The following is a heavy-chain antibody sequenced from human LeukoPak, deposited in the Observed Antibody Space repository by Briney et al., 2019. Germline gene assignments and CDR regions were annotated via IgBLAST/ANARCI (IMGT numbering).Heavy chain of an antibody. V-gene: IGHV4-59*01. CDR2: IYYSGST. J-gene: IGHJ4*02. D-gene: IGHD3-16*02. Sequence: SETLSLTCTVSGGSLSSYFWSWIRQPPGKGLEWIAYIYYSGSTNYNPSLKSRVTISVDTSKNQFSLKLSSVTAADTAVYYCARGAYSGYDYRYVWGSYRYYYFDYWGQGTLVTVSS. CDR1: GGSLSSYF. CDR3: ARGAYSGYDYRYVWGSYRYYYFDY.